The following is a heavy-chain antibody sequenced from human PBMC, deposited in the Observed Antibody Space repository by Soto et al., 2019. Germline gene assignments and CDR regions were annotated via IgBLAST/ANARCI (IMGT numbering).Heavy chain of an antibody. CDR3: ARQGYCSSTSCRYYYYYMDV. CDR2: IYYSGST. V-gene: IGHV4-59*08. Sequence: QVQLQESGPGLVKPSETLSLTCTVSGGSISSYYWSWIRQPPGKGLEWIGYIYYSGSTNYNPSLKSRVTISVDTSKSQFSLKLSSVTAADTAVYYCARQGYCSSTSCRYYYYYMDVWGKGTTVTVSS. CDR1: GGSISSYY. J-gene: IGHJ6*03. D-gene: IGHD2-2*01.